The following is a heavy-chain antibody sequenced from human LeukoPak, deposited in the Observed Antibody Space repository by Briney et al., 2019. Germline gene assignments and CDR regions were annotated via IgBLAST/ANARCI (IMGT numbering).Heavy chain of an antibody. J-gene: IGHJ6*03. CDR2: TYYRSKWYS. CDR3: ARESSGWSPYYYYYYMDV. CDR1: GDSVSGNSAA. D-gene: IGHD6-19*01. V-gene: IGHV6-1*01. Sequence: PSQTLSLTCAISGDSVSGNSAAWNWIRQSPSRGLEWLGRTYYRSKWYSHYPVSLKSRITINPDTSKNQFSLQLNSVTPEDTAVYYCARESSGWSPYYYYYYMDVWGKGTTVTVSS.